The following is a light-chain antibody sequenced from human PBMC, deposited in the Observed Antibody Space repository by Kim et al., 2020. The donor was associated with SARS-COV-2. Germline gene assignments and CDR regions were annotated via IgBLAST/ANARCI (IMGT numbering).Light chain of an antibody. Sequence: SVSPGKTARITCSGDKVGDKYACWYQQKPGQSPVLVIYQDSKRPSGIPERFSGSNSGNTATLTISGTQAMDEADYYCQAWDSSTEVFGTGTQLTVL. J-gene: IGLJ1*01. CDR3: QAWDSSTEV. CDR1: KVGDKY. CDR2: QDS. V-gene: IGLV3-1*01.